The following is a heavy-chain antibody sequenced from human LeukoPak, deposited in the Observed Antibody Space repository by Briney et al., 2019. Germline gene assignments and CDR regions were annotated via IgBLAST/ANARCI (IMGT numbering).Heavy chain of an antibody. CDR2: INPNSGGT. CDR1: GYTFTGYY. J-gene: IGHJ5*02. CDR3: ARDPLYCSSTSCLLYNWFDP. V-gene: IGHV1-2*02. D-gene: IGHD2-2*01. Sequence: ASVKVSCKASGYTFTGYYMHWVRQAPGQGLEWMGWINPNSGGTNYAQKFQGRVTMTRDTSISTAYMELSRLRSDDTAVYYCARDPLYCSSTSCLLYNWFDPWGQGTLVTVSS.